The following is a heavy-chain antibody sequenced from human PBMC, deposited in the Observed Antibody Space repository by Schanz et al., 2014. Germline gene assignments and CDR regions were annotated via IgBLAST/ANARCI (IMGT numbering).Heavy chain of an antibody. Sequence: GGSLRLSFAASGFTFRDYYMSWIRQAPGKGLEWASTISASGGSTYYADSVKGRFTISRDNAKNSLFLQMNSLRADDTAVYFCARAHGSNWYGKGLDYWGQGTQVTVSS. CDR3: ARAHGSNWYGKGLDY. CDR2: ISASGGST. D-gene: IGHD6-13*01. CDR1: GFTFRDYY. V-gene: IGHV3-11*04. J-gene: IGHJ4*02.